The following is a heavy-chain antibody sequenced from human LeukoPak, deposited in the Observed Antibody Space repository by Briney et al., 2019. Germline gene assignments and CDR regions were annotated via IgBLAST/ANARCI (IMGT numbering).Heavy chain of an antibody. CDR3: ARDPGWHGIYYFDH. J-gene: IGHJ4*02. V-gene: IGHV4-4*07. CDR2: IYSSGST. Sequence: PSETLSLTCTVSAGSIGSYYWSWIRQPAGEGLEWIGRIYSSGSTTYNPSLKSRVTMSVDTSKNQFSLKLNSVTAADTAVYYCARDPGWHGIYYFDHWGQGTLVTVSS. CDR1: AGSIGSYY. D-gene: IGHD2/OR15-2a*01.